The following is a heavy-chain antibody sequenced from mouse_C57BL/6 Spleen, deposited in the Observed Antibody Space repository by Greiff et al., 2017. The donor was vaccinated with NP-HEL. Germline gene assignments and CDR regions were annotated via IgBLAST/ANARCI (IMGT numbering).Heavy chain of an antibody. CDR1: GYSITSGYD. CDR3: ASMATPYAMDY. J-gene: IGHJ4*01. Sequence: EVKVIESGPGMVKPSQSLSLTCTVTGYSITSGYDWHWIRHFPGNNLEWMGYIRYSGSTNYNPSLKSRISITHDTSKNHFFLKLNSVTTEDTATYYCASMATPYAMDYWGQGTSVTVSS. CDR2: IRYSGST. D-gene: IGHD2-2*01. V-gene: IGHV3-1*01.